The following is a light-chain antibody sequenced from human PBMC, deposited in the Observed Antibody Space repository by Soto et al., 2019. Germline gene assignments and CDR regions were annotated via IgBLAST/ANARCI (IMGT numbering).Light chain of an antibody. V-gene: IGKV1-39*01. Sequence: DIQMTQSPSSLSASVGDRVTITCRASQSISSYLNWYQQKPGKAPKLLIYAASSLESVVPSRFCGRGFGTDFTLTVSCLQSEDCATYYCQQSYISPRTCCQGTKVQIK. CDR2: AAS. J-gene: IGKJ1*01. CDR1: QSISSY. CDR3: QQSYISPRT.